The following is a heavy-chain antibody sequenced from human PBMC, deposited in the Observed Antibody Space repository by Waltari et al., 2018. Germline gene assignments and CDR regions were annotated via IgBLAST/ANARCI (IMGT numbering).Heavy chain of an antibody. Sequence: QVQVVQSGAEVKNPGASVKVSCKVPGYTLYELSMHWVRQAPGKGLEWMGGMDPQPQETVYSQNFRGRVTITEDATTDTAYMQLTSLRPDDTAVYYVVTGRTMRSVGGILVIEHGLRAGYFQFWGQGTLVVVSS. CDR3: VTGRTMRSVGGILVIEHGLRAGYFQF. D-gene: IGHD3-16*02. J-gene: IGHJ1*01. CDR2: MDPQPQET. CDR1: GYTLYELS. V-gene: IGHV1-24*01.